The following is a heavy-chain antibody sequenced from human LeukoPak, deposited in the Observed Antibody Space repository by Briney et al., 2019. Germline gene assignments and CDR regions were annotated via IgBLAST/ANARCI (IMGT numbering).Heavy chain of an antibody. V-gene: IGHV4-34*01. J-gene: IGHJ4*02. D-gene: IGHD4-17*01. CDR3: ARGYYGDYPISY. Sequence: PSETLSLTCAVYGGSFSGYYWSWIRQPPGKGLEWIGEINHSGSTNYNPSLKSRVTISVDTSKYQFSLKLSSVTAADTAVYYCARGYYGDYPISYWGQGTLVTVSS. CDR2: INHSGST. CDR1: GGSFSGYY.